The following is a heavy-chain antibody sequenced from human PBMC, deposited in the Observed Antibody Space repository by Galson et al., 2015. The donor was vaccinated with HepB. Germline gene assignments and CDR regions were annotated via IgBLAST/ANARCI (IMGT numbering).Heavy chain of an antibody. D-gene: IGHD6-6*01. CDR1: GYTFTSYA. Sequence: SVKVSCKASGYTFTSYAMHWVRQAPGQRLEWMGWISAGNGNTKYSQKFQGRVTITRDTSASTAYMELSSLRSEDTAVYYCARDRLTYSSSSGYFDYWGQGTLVTVSS. CDR3: ARDRLTYSSSSGYFDY. V-gene: IGHV1-3*01. J-gene: IGHJ4*02. CDR2: ISAGNGNT.